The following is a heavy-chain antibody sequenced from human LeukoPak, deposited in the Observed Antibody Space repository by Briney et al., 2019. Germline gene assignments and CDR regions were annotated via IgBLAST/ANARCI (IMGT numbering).Heavy chain of an antibody. V-gene: IGHV3-48*01. J-gene: IGHJ4*02. CDR3: ARDPTSSPALDY. Sequence: GGSLRLSCAASGFTFSSYSVNWVRQAPGKGLEWVSYISRSSTTIYYADSVKGRFTISRDNAKNSLYLQMNSLRAEDTAVYYCARDPTSSPALDYWGQGTLVTVSS. CDR2: ISRSSTTI. CDR1: GFTFSSYS. D-gene: IGHD6-13*01.